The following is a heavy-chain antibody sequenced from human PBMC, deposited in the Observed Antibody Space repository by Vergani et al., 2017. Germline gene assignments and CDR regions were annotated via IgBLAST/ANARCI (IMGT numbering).Heavy chain of an antibody. Sequence: EVQLVESGGGLVQPGGSLRLSCAASGFTFSNAWMSWVRQAPGKGLEWVGRIKSKTDGGTTDYAAPVKGRITISRDDSKNTLHLQMNSLKTEDTAVYYCTTDVCGGDCYSPFYFDYWGQGTLVTVSS. CDR2: IKSKTDGGTT. CDR3: TTDVCGGDCYSPFYFDY. J-gene: IGHJ4*02. CDR1: GFTFSNAW. V-gene: IGHV3-15*01. D-gene: IGHD2-21*02.